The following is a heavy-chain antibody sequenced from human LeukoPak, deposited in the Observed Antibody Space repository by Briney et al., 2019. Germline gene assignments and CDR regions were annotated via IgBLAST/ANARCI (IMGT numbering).Heavy chain of an antibody. CDR1: GDSISGSNYH. J-gene: IGHJ5*02. CDR3: AREPDA. CDR2: VHHTGRA. V-gene: IGHV4-39*07. Sequence: SETLSPTCTVSGDSISGSNYHWGCIRQPPGKGLEWLGTVHHTGRAFYNPSLRGRTTVSVDTSKNQFSLKLTSVTAADTAVYYCAREPDAWGQGTLVTVSS.